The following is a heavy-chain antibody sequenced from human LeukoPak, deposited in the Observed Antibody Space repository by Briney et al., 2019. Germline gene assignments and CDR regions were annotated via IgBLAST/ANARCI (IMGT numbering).Heavy chain of an antibody. CDR2: ISSSSSNR. CDR1: GFAFSDHY. Sequence: GGSLRLSCAASGFAFSDHYMSWIRQAPGKGLEWVSCISSSSSNRDYAESVKGRFTISRDNAKNSLYLQMNSLRAEDSAVYHCAREGIVVVAAAVGALDAFDIWGQGTMVTVSS. D-gene: IGHD2-2*01. V-gene: IGHV3-11*06. CDR3: AREGIVVVAAAVGALDAFDI. J-gene: IGHJ3*02.